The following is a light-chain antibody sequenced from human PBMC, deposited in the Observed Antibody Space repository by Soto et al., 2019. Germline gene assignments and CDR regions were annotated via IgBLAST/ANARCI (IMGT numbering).Light chain of an antibody. V-gene: IGKV1-39*01. J-gene: IGKJ2*01. CDR1: QSISSY. Sequence: DIPMTQSPSSLSVSVGDRVTITCRASQSISSYLNWYQQKPGKAPKLLVSAASSLQSGVPSRFSGSGSVTDFTLTISSLQPEDFATYYCQQSYSNPYTFGQGTKLEIK. CDR2: AAS. CDR3: QQSYSNPYT.